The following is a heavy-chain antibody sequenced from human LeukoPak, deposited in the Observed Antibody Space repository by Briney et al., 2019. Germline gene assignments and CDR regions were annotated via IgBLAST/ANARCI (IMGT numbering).Heavy chain of an antibody. J-gene: IGHJ4*02. D-gene: IGHD3-22*01. CDR2: INPSGGST. CDR1: GYTLTELS. V-gene: IGHV1-46*01. Sequence: ASVKVSCKVSGYTLTELSMHWVRQAPGQGLEWMGIINPSGGSTSYAQKFQGRVTMTRDTSTSTVYMELSSLRSEDTAVYYCAREGHSSGYYFDYWGQGTLVTVSS. CDR3: AREGHSSGYYFDY.